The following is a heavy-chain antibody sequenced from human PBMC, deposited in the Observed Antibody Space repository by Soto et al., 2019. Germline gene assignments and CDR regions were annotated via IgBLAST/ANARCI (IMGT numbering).Heavy chain of an antibody. D-gene: IGHD4-17*01. Sequence: SETLSLTCAVYGFSIGSGHNWGWSRQPPGKGLEWIGSIYYSGSTYHNPSLKSRLTISADTSTNQFSLNLTSVLAARTAINYCSTVIGVHWELDAFDIWGHGTMVTVSS. CDR1: GFSIGSGHN. CDR2: IYYSGST. CDR3: STVIGVHWELDAFDI. J-gene: IGHJ3*02. V-gene: IGHV4-38-2*01.